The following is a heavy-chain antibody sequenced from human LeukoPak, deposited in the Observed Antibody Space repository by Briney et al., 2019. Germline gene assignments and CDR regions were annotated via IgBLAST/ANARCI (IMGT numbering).Heavy chain of an antibody. Sequence: SETLSLTCAVYGGSFSEYYWSWFRQPPGKGLEWIGEINQSGSTNYNPSLKSRVTISVDTSKNQFSLRLSSVTAADTAVYYCPRPQSFLGYSDMDVWGKGTSVTVSS. CDR1: GGSFSEYY. CDR2: INQSGST. D-gene: IGHD2/OR15-2a*01. V-gene: IGHV4-34*01. J-gene: IGHJ6*03. CDR3: PRPQSFLGYSDMDV.